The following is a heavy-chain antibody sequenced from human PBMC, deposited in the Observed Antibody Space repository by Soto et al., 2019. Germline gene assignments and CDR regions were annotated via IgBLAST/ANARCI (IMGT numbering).Heavy chain of an antibody. Sequence: EVQLVESGGGLVQPGGSMRLSCAASGFTFSTYWMSWVRQAPGKGLEWVANIKYDGGEKYYVDSVKGRFTISRDNAKNSLFLQMNSLRAEDTAVDYCARDKGPGAYWGQGTLVTVSS. CDR2: IKYDGGEK. CDR1: GFTFSTYW. V-gene: IGHV3-7*01. CDR3: ARDKGPGAY. J-gene: IGHJ4*02.